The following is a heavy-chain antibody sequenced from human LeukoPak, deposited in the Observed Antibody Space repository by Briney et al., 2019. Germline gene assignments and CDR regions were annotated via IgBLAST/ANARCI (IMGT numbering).Heavy chain of an antibody. CDR3: ARGATMVRGVINWFDP. CDR1: GYSISSGYY. Sequence: SETLSLTCTVSGYSISSGYYWGWIRQPPGKGLEWIGSIYHSGSTYYNPSLKSRVTMSVDTSKNQFSLKLSSVTAADTAVYYCARGATMVRGVINWFDPWGQGTLVTVSS. D-gene: IGHD3-10*01. V-gene: IGHV4-38-2*02. CDR2: IYHSGST. J-gene: IGHJ5*02.